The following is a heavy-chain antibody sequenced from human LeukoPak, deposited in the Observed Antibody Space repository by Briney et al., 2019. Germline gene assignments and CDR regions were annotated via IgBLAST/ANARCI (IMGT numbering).Heavy chain of an antibody. CDR2: INPNSGGT. Sequence: ASVKVSCKASGFTFTACYMHWVRQAPGHGLEWMGWINPNSGGTDYAQRFQGRVTMTRDTSISTAYMELSNLRFDDTAVYYCARASSTSGWPYYYYYGMDVWGQGTTVTVSS. V-gene: IGHV1-2*02. CDR1: GFTFTACY. CDR3: ARASSTSGWPYYYYYGMDV. D-gene: IGHD6-19*01. J-gene: IGHJ6*02.